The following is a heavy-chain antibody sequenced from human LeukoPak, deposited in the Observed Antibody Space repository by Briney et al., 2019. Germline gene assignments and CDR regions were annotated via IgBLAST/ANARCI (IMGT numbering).Heavy chain of an antibody. V-gene: IGHV4-61*02. CDR2: IYTSGST. D-gene: IGHD3-22*01. J-gene: IGHJ3*02. CDR3: ASAAVRGYYDSSGRGAFDI. CDR1: GGSINSASYY. Sequence: SETLSLTCTVSGGSINSASYYWSWIRQPAGKGLEWIGRIYTSGSTNYNPSLKSRVTISLDTSKNQFSLKLSSVTAADTAVYYCASAAVRGYYDSSGRGAFDIWGQGTMATVSS.